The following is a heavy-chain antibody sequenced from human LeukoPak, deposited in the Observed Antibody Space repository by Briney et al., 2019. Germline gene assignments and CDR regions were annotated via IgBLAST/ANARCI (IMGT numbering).Heavy chain of an antibody. V-gene: IGHV3-30-3*01. CDR1: GFTFSSYA. D-gene: IGHD5-24*01. J-gene: IGHJ4*02. Sequence: GRSLRLSCAASGFTFSSYAMHWVRQAPGKGLEWVAVISYDGSNKYYADSVKGRFTISRDNAKNSLYLQMNSLRAEDTAVYYCARDEMATVDYWGQGTLVTVSS. CDR3: ARDEMATVDY. CDR2: ISYDGSNK.